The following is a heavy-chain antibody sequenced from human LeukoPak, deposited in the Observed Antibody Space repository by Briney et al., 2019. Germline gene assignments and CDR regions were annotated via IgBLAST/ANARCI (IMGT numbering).Heavy chain of an antibody. CDR2: IYSDGTT. J-gene: IGHJ6*02. V-gene: IGHV3-66*01. CDR3: ATRAEGYYYGSGSYYGMDV. CDR1: GFTVSSNY. D-gene: IGHD3-10*01. Sequence: GGSLRLSCAASGFTVSSNYMSWVRQAPGKGLEWVSLIYSDGTTYYADSVKGRFTTSRDNSRNTLYLQMDSLRAEDTAVYFCATRAEGYYYGSGSYYGMDVWGQGTTVTVSS.